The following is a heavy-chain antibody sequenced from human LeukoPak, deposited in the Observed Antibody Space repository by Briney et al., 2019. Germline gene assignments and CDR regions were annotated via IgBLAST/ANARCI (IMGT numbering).Heavy chain of an antibody. V-gene: IGHV1-18*01. Sequence: ASVKVSCKASGYTFTSYGISWVRQAPGQGLEWMGWISAYNGNTNYAQKLQGRVTMTTDTSTSTAYMELRSLRSDDTAVYYCARDWGGYCSGGSCYIFGYWGQGTLVTVSS. J-gene: IGHJ4*02. CDR2: ISAYNGNT. CDR1: GYTFTSYG. D-gene: IGHD2-15*01. CDR3: ARDWGGYCSGGSCYIFGY.